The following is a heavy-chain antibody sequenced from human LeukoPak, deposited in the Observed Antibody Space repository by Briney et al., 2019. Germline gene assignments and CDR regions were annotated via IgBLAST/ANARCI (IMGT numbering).Heavy chain of an antibody. D-gene: IGHD2-21*02. J-gene: IGHJ4*02. CDR2: ISGSGGST. CDR1: GFTFSSSA. CDR3: AKPRTAAGRNFDY. Sequence: GGSLRLSCVASGFTFSSSAMSWVRQAPERGLGWVSLISGSGGSTNYADSVKGRFTISRDNSKNTLYLQMNSLTAEDTAVYYCAKPRTAAGRNFDYWGQGTLVTVSS. V-gene: IGHV3-23*01.